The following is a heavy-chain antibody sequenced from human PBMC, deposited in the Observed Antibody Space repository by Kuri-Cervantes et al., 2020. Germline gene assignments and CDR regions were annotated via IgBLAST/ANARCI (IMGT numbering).Heavy chain of an antibody. CDR2: FDPEDGET. V-gene: IGHV1-24*01. CDR3: ATNLGYCGGDCPQD. CDR1: GYTFTGYY. D-gene: IGHD2-21*02. Sequence: ASVKVSCKASGYTFTGYYTHWVRQAPGKGLEWMGGFDPEDGETIYAQKFQGRVTMTEDTSTDTAYMELSSLRSEDTAVYYCATNLGYCGGDCPQDWGQGTLVTVSS. J-gene: IGHJ4*02.